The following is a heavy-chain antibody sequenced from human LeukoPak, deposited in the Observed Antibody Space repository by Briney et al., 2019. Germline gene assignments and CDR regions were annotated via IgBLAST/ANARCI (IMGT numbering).Heavy chain of an antibody. V-gene: IGHV4-61*02. CDR3: ARVTTGGYYNY. D-gene: IGHD3-22*01. CDR2: IYTSGST. CDR1: GGSISSGSYY. J-gene: IGHJ4*02. Sequence: SETLSLTCSVSGGSISSGSYYWSWIRKPAGKGLEWIGRIYTSGSTNYNPSLKSRVTMSFDASNNQFSLRLSSVTAADTAVYYCARVTTGGYYNYWGQGTLVTVSS.